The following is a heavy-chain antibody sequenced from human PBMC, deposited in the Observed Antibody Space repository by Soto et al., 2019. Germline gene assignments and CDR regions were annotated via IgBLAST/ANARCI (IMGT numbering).Heavy chain of an antibody. CDR2: VSYSGST. Sequence: SETLSLTXSXSGGAIGGYYCGVIRQPPGKALEWIGYVSYSGSTXXPPSLKSRVSISIDTSKNQFSLKMISVTAADTAVYYCARHGSXXXXXFFDPWGQGALV. V-gene: IGHV4-59*08. J-gene: IGHJ5*02. CDR1: GGAIGGYY. CDR3: ARHGSXXXXXFFDP.